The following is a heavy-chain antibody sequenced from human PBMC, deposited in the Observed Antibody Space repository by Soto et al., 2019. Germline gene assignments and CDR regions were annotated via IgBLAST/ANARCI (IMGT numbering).Heavy chain of an antibody. Sequence: PGGSLRLSCAASGFTFGSYWMSWVRQAPGKGLEWLATIKWDASEKKYVDSVKGRFTMSRDNAKNSLCLQMDSLRAEDTAVYYCARESEDLTSNFDYWGQGTLVTVSS. CDR3: ARESEDLTSNFDY. V-gene: IGHV3-7*01. CDR2: IKWDASEK. CDR1: GFTFGSYW. J-gene: IGHJ4*02.